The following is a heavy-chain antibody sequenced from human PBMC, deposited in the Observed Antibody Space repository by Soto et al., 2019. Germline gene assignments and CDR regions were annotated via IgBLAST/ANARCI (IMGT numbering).Heavy chain of an antibody. Sequence: QVQLVQSGAEVKKPGSSVKVSCKASGGTFSSYAISWVRQAPGQGLEWMGGIVPIFGTANYAQKFQGRVTVTAEEYTRTDYGEMTSLRSEDTAVYYCARSLGLGYYYGIDVWGQGTTVTVSS. V-gene: IGHV1-69*12. CDR3: ARSLGLGYYYGIDV. CDR2: IVPIFGTA. J-gene: IGHJ6*02. CDR1: GGTFSSYA. D-gene: IGHD3-9*01.